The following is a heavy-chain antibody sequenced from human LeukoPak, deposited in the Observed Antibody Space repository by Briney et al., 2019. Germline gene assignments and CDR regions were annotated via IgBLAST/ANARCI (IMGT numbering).Heavy chain of an antibody. V-gene: IGHV1-2*06. CDR2: INPNSGGT. CDR3: ARDRSSSSELTFDY. Sequence: ASVKVSCKASGCTFTGYYMHWVRQAPGQGLEWMGRINPNSGGTNYAQKFQGRVTMTRDTSISTAYMELSRLRSDDTAVYYCARDRSSSSELTFDYWGQGTLVTVSS. CDR1: GCTFTGYY. J-gene: IGHJ4*02. D-gene: IGHD6-6*01.